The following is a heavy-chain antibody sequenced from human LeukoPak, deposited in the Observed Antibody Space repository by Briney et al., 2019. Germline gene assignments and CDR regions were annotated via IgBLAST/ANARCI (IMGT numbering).Heavy chain of an antibody. Sequence: SETLSLTCTASGVSISSGGYYWSWIRQHPGKGLEWIGYIYYSGSTYYNPSLKSRVTISVDTSKNQFSLKLSSVTAADTAVYYCARDLDRPDNWFDPWGQGTLVTVSS. V-gene: IGHV4-31*03. CDR1: GVSISSGGYY. CDR3: ARDLDRPDNWFDP. CDR2: IYYSGST. J-gene: IGHJ5*02.